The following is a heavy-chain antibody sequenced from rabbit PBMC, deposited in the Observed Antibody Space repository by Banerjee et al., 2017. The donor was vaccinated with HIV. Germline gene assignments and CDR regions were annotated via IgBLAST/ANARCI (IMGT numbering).Heavy chain of an antibody. Sequence: QSLEESGGGLVQPEGSLTLTCKASGFDFSGNAMCWVRQAPGKGLEWIGYIATGSGNTYYASWVNGRFTISKTSSTTVTLQMTSLTAADTATYFCARDFKLWGPGTLVTVS. CDR1: GFDFSGNA. CDR2: IATGSGNT. V-gene: IGHV1S40*01. CDR3: ARDFKL. J-gene: IGHJ4*01.